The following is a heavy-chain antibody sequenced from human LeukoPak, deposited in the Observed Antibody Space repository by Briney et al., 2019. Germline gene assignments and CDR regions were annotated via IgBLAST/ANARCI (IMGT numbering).Heavy chain of an antibody. CDR1: GFTFSSYS. Sequence: GGSLRLSCAASGFTFSSYSMNWVRQAPGKGLEWVSSISSSSSYIYYADSVKGRFTISRDNAKNSLYLQMNSLRAEDTAVYYCARAGEGAYYYYYMDVWGKGTTVTVSS. V-gene: IGHV3-21*01. D-gene: IGHD3-10*01. J-gene: IGHJ6*03. CDR3: ARAGEGAYYYYYMDV. CDR2: ISSSSSYI.